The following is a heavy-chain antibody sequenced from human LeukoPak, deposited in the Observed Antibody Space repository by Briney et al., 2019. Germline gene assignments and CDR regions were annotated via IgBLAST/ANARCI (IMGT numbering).Heavy chain of an antibody. D-gene: IGHD3-22*01. CDR2: INWNGGST. Sequence: GRSLRLSCTASGFTFGDYAMSWFRQAPGKGLEWVSGINWNGGSTGYADSVKGRFTISRDNAKNSLYLQMNSLRAEDTALYYCARGLRHYYYDSSGYPSDAFDIWGQGTMVTVSS. CDR3: ARGLRHYYYDSSGYPSDAFDI. CDR1: GFTFGDYA. J-gene: IGHJ3*02. V-gene: IGHV3-20*04.